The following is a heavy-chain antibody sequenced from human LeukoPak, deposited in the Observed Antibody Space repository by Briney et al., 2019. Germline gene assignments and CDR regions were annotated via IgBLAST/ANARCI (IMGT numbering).Heavy chain of an antibody. J-gene: IGHJ5*02. CDR3: ASRCSSTSCYTGHWFGP. D-gene: IGHD2-2*02. V-gene: IGHV4-31*03. Sequence: PSETLSLTCTVSGGSISSGGYYWSWIRQHPGKGLEWIGYIYYSGSTYYNPSLKSRVTISVDTSKNQFSLKLSSVTAADTAVYYCASRCSSTSCYTGHWFGPWGQGTLVTVSS. CDR2: IYYSGST. CDR1: GGSISSGGYY.